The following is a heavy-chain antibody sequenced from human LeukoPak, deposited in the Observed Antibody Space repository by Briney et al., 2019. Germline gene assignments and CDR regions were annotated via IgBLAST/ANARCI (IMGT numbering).Heavy chain of an antibody. D-gene: IGHD3-22*01. V-gene: IGHV3-15*01. CDR3: TSQEGEYYYDSSGYS. CDR1: GFTFSNAW. J-gene: IGHJ5*02. CDR2: IKSKTDGGTT. Sequence: GGSLRLSCAAPGFTFSNAWMSWVRQAPGKGLEWVGRIKSKTDGGTTDYAAPVKGRFTISRDDSKNTLYLQMNSLKTEDTAVYYCTSQEGEYYYDSSGYSWGQGTLVTVSS.